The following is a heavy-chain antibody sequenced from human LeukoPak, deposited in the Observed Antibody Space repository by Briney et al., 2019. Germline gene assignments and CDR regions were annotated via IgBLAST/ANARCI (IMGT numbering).Heavy chain of an antibody. CDR2: INQDGTEK. CDR3: AKSGGGYSSGWFY. J-gene: IGHJ4*02. Sequence: PGGSLRLSCAASGFTFTTYWMSWVRQLPGKGLEWVANINQDGTEKYYVDSVKGRFTISRDNSKNTLYLQMNSLRAEDTAVYYCAKSGGGYSSGWFYWGQGTLVTVSS. V-gene: IGHV3-7*01. D-gene: IGHD6-19*01. CDR1: GFTFTTYW.